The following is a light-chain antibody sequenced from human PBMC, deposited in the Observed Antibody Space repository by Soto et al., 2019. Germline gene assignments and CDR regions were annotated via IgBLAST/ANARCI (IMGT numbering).Light chain of an antibody. V-gene: IGKV3-15*01. CDR3: QQYNNWPWT. J-gene: IGKJ1*01. Sequence: EIVMTQSPATMSVSPGERATLSCRASQSVSSNLAWYQQKPGQAPRLLLYGPSTRATGVPARFSGSGSGTEFTLTISSLQSEDSAVYYCQQYNNWPWTFGQGTKVEIK. CDR1: QSVSSN. CDR2: GPS.